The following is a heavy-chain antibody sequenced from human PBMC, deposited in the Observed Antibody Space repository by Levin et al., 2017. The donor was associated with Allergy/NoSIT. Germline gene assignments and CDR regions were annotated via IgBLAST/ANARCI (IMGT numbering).Heavy chain of an antibody. CDR2: IWYDGINK. J-gene: IGHJ5*02. V-gene: IGHV3-33*01. CDR3: LRDSFWSGSHVGHWFDP. Sequence: GGSLRLSCAASGFTFSSYGMHWVRQAPGKGLEWVAVIWYDGINKYYADSVKGRFTISRDNSKNTLYLQMNSLRAEDTAVYYCLRDSFWSGSHVGHWFDPWGQGTLVTVSS. D-gene: IGHD3-3*01. CDR1: GFTFSSYG.